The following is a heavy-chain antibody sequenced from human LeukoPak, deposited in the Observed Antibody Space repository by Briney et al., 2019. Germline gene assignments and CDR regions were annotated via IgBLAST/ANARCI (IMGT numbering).Heavy chain of an antibody. J-gene: IGHJ4*02. CDR1: GFTFSSYS. CDR2: ISSSSSYI. V-gene: IGHV3-21*01. CDR3: ARHLRGVRGTFDY. Sequence: GGSLRLSCAASGFTFSSYSMNWVRQAPGKGLEWVSSISSSSSYIYYADSVRGRFTISRDNAKNSLYLQMNSLRAEDTATYFCARHLRGVRGTFDYWGQGTLVTVSS. D-gene: IGHD3-10*01.